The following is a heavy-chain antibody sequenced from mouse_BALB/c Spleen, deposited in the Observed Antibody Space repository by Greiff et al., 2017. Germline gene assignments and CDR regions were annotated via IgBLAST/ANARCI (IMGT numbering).Heavy chain of an antibody. Sequence: EVKLVESGGDLVKPGGSLKLSCAASGFTFSSYGMSWVRQTPDKRLEWVATISSGGSYTYYPDSVKGRFTISRDNAKNTLYLQMSSLKSEDTAMYYCARQELPVLDYWGQGTSVTVSS. CDR1: GFTFSSYG. D-gene: IGHD2-1*01. CDR2: ISSGGSYT. CDR3: ARQELPVLDY. V-gene: IGHV5-6*01. J-gene: IGHJ4*01.